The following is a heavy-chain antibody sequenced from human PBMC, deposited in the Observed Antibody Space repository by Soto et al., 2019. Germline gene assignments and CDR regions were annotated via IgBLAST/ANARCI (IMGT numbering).Heavy chain of an antibody. CDR3: ASRFGGGYDTYGMDV. CDR2: IIPIFGTA. J-gene: IGHJ6*02. V-gene: IGHV1-69*13. CDR1: GGTFSSYA. Sequence: GASVKVSCKASGGTFSSYAISWVRQAPGQGLEWMGGIIPIFGTANYAQKFQGRVTITADESTSTAYMELSSLRSEDTAVYYCASRFGGGYDTYGMDVWGQGTTVTVSS. D-gene: IGHD5-12*01.